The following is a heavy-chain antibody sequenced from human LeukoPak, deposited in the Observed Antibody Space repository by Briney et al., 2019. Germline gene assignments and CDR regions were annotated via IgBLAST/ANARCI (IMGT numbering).Heavy chain of an antibody. D-gene: IGHD6-6*01. Sequence: PGGSLRLSCAASGFTFSSYSMNWVRQAPGKGLEWVSSISSSSSYIYYADSVKGRFTISRDNAKNSLYLQMNSLRAEDTAVYYCARVHVAARHLYYYYYMDVWGRGTTVTVSS. J-gene: IGHJ6*03. CDR1: GFTFSSYS. CDR3: ARVHVAARHLYYYYYMDV. V-gene: IGHV3-21*01. CDR2: ISSSSSYI.